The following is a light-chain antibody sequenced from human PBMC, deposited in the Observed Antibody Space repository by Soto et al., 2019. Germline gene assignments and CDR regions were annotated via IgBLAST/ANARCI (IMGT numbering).Light chain of an antibody. CDR3: GSYTGSIYV. CDR2: EVS. Sequence: QSVLTQPASVSGSPGQSITISCTGTSSYVGGYKFVSWYQQHPGKAPKLIIYEVSNRPSGFSSRFSVSYSGNTASLTISGLQAEDEADYYCGSYTGSIYVYGTGTKV. V-gene: IGLV2-14*01. CDR1: SSYVGGYKF. J-gene: IGLJ1*01.